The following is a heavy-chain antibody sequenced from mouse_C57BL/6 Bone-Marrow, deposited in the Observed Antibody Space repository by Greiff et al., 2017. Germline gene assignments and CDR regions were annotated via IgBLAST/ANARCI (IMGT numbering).Heavy chain of an antibody. J-gene: IGHJ3*01. CDR1: GYTFTSYG. CDR3: ARGIYYDVTWFAY. V-gene: IGHV1-81*01. D-gene: IGHD2-4*01. Sequence: QVQLQQSGAELARPGASVKLSCKASGYTFTSYGISWVKQRTGQGLEWIGEIYPRSGNTYYNEKFKGKATLTADKSSSTAYMELRSLTSEDSSVYFCARGIYYDVTWFAYWGQGTLVTVSA. CDR2: IYPRSGNT.